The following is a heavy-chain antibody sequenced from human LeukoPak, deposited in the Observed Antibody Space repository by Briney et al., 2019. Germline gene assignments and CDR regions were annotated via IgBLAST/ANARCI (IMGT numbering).Heavy chain of an antibody. V-gene: IGHV3-30*04. D-gene: IGHD2-15*01. CDR3: ARDSLGYCSGGSCYPGY. CDR2: ISYDGSNK. J-gene: IGHJ4*02. Sequence: PGGSLRLSCAASGFTFSSYAMHWVRQAPGKGLEWVAVISYDGSNKYYADSVKGRFTISRDNSKNTLYLQMNSLRAEDTAVYYCARDSLGYCSGGSCYPGYWGQGTLVTVSS. CDR1: GFTFSSYA.